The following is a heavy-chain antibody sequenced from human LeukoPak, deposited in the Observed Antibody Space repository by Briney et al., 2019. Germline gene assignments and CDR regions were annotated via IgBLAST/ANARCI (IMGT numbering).Heavy chain of an antibody. CDR3: ARLKRGGTSIRGVDY. V-gene: IGHV4-59*12. D-gene: IGHD1-1*01. CDR2: IYYSGST. J-gene: IGHJ4*02. CDR1: GGSISSYY. Sequence: PSETLSLTCTVSGGSISSYYWSWIRQPPGKGLEWIGYIYYSGSTNYNPSLKSRVTISVDTSKNQFSLKLSSVTAADTAVYYCARLKRGGTSIRGVDYWGQGTLVTVSS.